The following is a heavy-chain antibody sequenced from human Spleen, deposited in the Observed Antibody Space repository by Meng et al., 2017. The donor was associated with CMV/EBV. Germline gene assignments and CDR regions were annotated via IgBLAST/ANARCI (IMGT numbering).Heavy chain of an antibody. CDR2: INSDGSST. CDR1: TFSCYW. V-gene: IGHV3-74*01. CDR3: ARGTPYYDFWSGYYTLDY. Sequence: TFSCYWMHWVRQAPGKGLVWVSRINSDGSSTSYADSVKGRFTISRDNAKNTLYLQMNSLRAEDTAVYYCARGTPYYDFWSGYYTLDYWGQGTLVTVSS. J-gene: IGHJ4*02. D-gene: IGHD3-3*01.